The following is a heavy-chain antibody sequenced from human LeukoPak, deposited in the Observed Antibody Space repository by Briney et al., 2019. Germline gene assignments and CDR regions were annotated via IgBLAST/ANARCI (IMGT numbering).Heavy chain of an antibody. V-gene: IGHV4-59*08. CDR3: AQTTGWPGFDF. Sequence: SETLSLTCSASGASTSDKYWSWIRQSPGRTLEWIGHIYNGRNTKYNPSLTSRVTISVDTSKNQFSLSPTSVTAADTAMYYCAQTTGWPGFDFWGPGALVTVSS. CDR1: GASTSDKY. D-gene: IGHD6-19*01. J-gene: IGHJ4*02. CDR2: IYNGRNT.